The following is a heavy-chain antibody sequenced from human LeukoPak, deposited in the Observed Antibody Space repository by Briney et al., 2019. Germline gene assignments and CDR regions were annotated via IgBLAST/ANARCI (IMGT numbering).Heavy chain of an antibody. CDR3: ARTTGYFDY. CDR1: GXSISSYY. J-gene: IGHJ4*02. CDR2: IYYSGST. D-gene: IGHD3-9*01. Sequence: SETLSLTCTVSGXSISSYYWSWIRQPPGKGLEWIGYIYYSGSTNYNPSLKSRVTISVDTSKNQFSLKLSSVTAADTAVYYCARTTGYFDYWGQGTLVTVSS. V-gene: IGHV4-59*01.